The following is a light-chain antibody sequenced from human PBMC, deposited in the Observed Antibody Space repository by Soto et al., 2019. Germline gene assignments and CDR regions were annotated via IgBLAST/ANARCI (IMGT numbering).Light chain of an antibody. Sequence: ILLTQSPCTLSLSPGDRATLACRASQSVSSRYLAWYQQTPGHAPSLLIYGTSHRATGIPDRLSGSGSGTDFTLTINRLEPEDFAVYYCQQYGSSWTFGQGTKVDIK. CDR1: QSVSSRY. J-gene: IGKJ1*01. CDR3: QQYGSSWT. CDR2: GTS. V-gene: IGKV3-20*01.